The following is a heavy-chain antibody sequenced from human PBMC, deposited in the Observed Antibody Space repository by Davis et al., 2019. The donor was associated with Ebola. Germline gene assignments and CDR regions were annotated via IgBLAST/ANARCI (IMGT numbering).Heavy chain of an antibody. CDR1: GGSISSSSYY. Sequence: SETLSLTCTVSGGSISSSSYYWSWIRQPPGKGLEWIGEINHSGSTGSTNYNPSLKSRVTISVDTSKNQFSLKLSSVTAADTAVYHCARKPARWENWFDPWGQGTLVTVSS. J-gene: IGHJ5*02. V-gene: IGHV4-39*07. CDR3: ARKPARWENWFDP. D-gene: IGHD2-2*01. CDR2: INHSGSTGST.